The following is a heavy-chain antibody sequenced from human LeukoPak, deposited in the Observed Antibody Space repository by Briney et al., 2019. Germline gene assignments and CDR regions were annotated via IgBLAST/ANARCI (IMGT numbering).Heavy chain of an antibody. Sequence: GASVKVSCKASGGTFSSYAISWVRQAPGQGLEWMGRIIPILGIANYAQKFQGRVTITADKSTSTAYMELSSLRSEDTAVYYCARGWLQTNWFDPWGQGTLVTVFS. V-gene: IGHV1-69*04. D-gene: IGHD5-24*01. CDR2: IIPILGIA. J-gene: IGHJ5*02. CDR3: ARGWLQTNWFDP. CDR1: GGTFSSYA.